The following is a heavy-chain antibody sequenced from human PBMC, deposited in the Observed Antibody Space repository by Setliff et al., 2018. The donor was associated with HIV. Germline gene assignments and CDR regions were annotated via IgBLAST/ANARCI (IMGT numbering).Heavy chain of an antibody. D-gene: IGHD1-26*01. V-gene: IGHV1-18*01. CDR1: GYTFSNYG. Sequence: SVKVSCKASGYTFSNYGITWVRQAPGQGLEWMGWITSYNGNTNYAKKFRGRVTMTTDTSTSIAYMELKSLRSEDTAVYYCARDHHSGRGSNFPWYSDLWGRGTLVTVSS. CDR2: ITSYNGNT. J-gene: IGHJ2*01. CDR3: ARDHHSGRGSNFPWYSDL.